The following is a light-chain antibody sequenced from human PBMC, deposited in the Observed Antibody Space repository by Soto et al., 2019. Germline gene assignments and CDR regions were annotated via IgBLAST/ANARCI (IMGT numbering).Light chain of an antibody. CDR3: CSYTRSNSLVL. J-gene: IGLJ2*01. Sequence: QSVLTQPASVSGSPGQSITISGIGTSSDVGGSDYVSWYQQHPGKATKLVIYDVSNRPSGVSVRFSGSKSGNTASLTISGLQAEDEADYFCCSYTRSNSLVLFGGGTKLTVL. CDR2: DVS. CDR1: SSDVGGSDY. V-gene: IGLV2-14*01.